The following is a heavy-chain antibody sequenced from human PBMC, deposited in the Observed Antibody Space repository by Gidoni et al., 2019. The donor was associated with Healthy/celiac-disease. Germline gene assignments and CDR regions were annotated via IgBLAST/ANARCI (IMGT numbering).Heavy chain of an antibody. CDR2: IDYSGST. D-gene: IGHD3-22*01. J-gene: IGHJ4*02. Sequence: QLQLQESGPGRVKPSETLSITRTVSGGSISSSSYYWDWSRQPPGKGLEWIGCIDYSGSTYYNPSLKSGVTISVDTSKHQFSLTLSSVTAADTAVYYCARLWPPGYYERGDYWGQGTLVTVSS. CDR3: ARLWPPGYYERGDY. V-gene: IGHV4-39*01. CDR1: GGSISSSSYY.